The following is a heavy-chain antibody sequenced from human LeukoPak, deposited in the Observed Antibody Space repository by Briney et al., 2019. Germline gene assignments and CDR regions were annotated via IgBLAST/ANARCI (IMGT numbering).Heavy chain of an antibody. CDR2: IIPIFGTA. CDR1: GGTFSNYA. CDR3: ASQGYCSGGSCYDY. V-gene: IGHV1-69*05. J-gene: IGHJ4*02. D-gene: IGHD2-15*01. Sequence: SVKVSCKASGGTFSNYAISWVRQAPGQGLEWMGGIIPIFGTANYAQKFQGRVTITTDESTSTAYMELSSLRSEDTAVYYCASQGYCSGGSCYDYWGQGTLVTVSS.